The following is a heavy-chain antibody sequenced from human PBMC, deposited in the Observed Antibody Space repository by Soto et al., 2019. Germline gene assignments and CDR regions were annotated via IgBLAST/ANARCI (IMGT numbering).Heavy chain of an antibody. D-gene: IGHD6-6*01. V-gene: IGHV4-34*01. J-gene: IGHJ4*02. CDR2: INHSGST. Sequence: SETLSLTCAVYGGSFSGYYWSWIRQPPGKGLEWIGEINHSGSTNYNPSLKSRVTISVDTSKNQFSLKLISVTAADTAVYYCARGRRVAARGGLDYWGRGTLVTVSS. CDR3: ARGRRVAARGGLDY. CDR1: GGSFSGYY.